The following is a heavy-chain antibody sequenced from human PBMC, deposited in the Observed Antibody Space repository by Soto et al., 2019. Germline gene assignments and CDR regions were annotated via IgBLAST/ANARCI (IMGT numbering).Heavy chain of an antibody. CDR3: ARAGDYGDYVNY. J-gene: IGHJ4*02. CDR2: IIPILGIA. Sequence: ASVKVSCKASGGTFSSYTISWVRQAPGQGLEWMGRIIPILGIANYAQKFQGRVTITADKSASTAYMELSSLRSEDTAVYYCARAGDYGDYVNYWGQGTLVTVSS. CDR1: GGTFSSYT. V-gene: IGHV1-69*02. D-gene: IGHD4-17*01.